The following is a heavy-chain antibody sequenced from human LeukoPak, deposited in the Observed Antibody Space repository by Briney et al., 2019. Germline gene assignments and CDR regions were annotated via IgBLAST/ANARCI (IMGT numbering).Heavy chain of an antibody. CDR1: GLPFSDYS. CDR2: ISESGDSI. J-gene: IGHJ4*02. Sequence: GGPLNLSFAASGLPFSDYSMTWIRKTQGKGLEWVSYISESGDSIYYADSARGRFTTSRDNAKSSLYLQMDSLRAEDTAVYYCGRGHWGLDNWGQGALVTVSS. D-gene: IGHD7-27*01. V-gene: IGHV3-11*04. CDR3: GRGHWGLDN.